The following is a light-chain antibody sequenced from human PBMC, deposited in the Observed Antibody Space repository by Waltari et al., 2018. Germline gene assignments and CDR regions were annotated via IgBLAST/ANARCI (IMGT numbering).Light chain of an antibody. V-gene: IGKV3-20*01. J-gene: IGKJ1*01. CDR3: QNHERLPAV. Sequence: CRASPSIVRYVVWYQHKPGQAPRLLIYGASSRAAGIPDRFSGSGSGTDFSLTISRLEPEDFAVYYCQNHERLPAVFGQGTKVEIK. CDR2: GAS. CDR1: PSIVRY.